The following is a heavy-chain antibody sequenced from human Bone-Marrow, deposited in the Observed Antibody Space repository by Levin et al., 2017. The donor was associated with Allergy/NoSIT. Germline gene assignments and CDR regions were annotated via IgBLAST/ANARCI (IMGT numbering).Heavy chain of an antibody. J-gene: IGHJ3*02. CDR3: ARDREHSRGSAALDI. CDR1: GFTFSSYG. D-gene: IGHD6-19*01. CDR2: IWYDGSNK. Sequence: GGSLRLSCAASGFTFSSYGMHWVRQAPGKGLEWVAVIWYDGSNKYYADSVKGRFTISRDNSKNTLYLQMNSLRAEATAVYYCARDREHSRGSAALDIWGQGTMVTVSS. V-gene: IGHV3-33*01.